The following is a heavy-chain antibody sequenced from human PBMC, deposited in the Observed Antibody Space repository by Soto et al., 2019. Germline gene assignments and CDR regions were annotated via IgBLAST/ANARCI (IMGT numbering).Heavy chain of an antibody. Sequence: GGSLRLSCAASGFTFSSYWMSWVRQAPGKGLEWVANIKQDGSEKYYVDSVKGRFTISRDNAKNSLYLQMNSLRAEDTAVYYCARERYCSGGSCYYMDVWGKGTTVTVSS. D-gene: IGHD2-15*01. J-gene: IGHJ6*03. CDR3: ARERYCSGGSCYYMDV. V-gene: IGHV3-7*01. CDR1: GFTFSSYW. CDR2: IKQDGSEK.